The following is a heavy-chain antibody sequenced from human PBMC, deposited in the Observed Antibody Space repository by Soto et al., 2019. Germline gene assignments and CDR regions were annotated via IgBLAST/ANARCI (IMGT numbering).Heavy chain of an antibody. J-gene: IGHJ6*02. Sequence: QVQLQESGPGLVKPSETLSLTCTVSGGSISSYYWSWIRQPPGKGLEWIGYIYYSGSTNYNPSLMGRATIPVDTSKNQSSLKLSSVDAADTAVYYFARDRYSRWYYYGMDVWGQGTTVTVSS. V-gene: IGHV4-59*01. D-gene: IGHD6-13*01. CDR2: IYYSGST. CDR1: GGSISSYY. CDR3: ARDRYSRWYYYGMDV.